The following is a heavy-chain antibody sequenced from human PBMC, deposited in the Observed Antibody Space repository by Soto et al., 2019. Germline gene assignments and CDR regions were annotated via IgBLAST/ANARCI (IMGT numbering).Heavy chain of an antibody. J-gene: IGHJ4*02. CDR3: AKSIVVVPAATDY. CDR2: ISGSGGST. V-gene: IGHV3-23*01. D-gene: IGHD2-2*01. Sequence: LRLSCAASGFTFSSYAMSWVRQAPGKGLEWVSAISGSGGSTYYADSVKGRFTISRDNSKNTLYLQMNSLRAEDTAVYYCAKSIVVVPAATDYWGQGTLVTVSS. CDR1: GFTFSSYA.